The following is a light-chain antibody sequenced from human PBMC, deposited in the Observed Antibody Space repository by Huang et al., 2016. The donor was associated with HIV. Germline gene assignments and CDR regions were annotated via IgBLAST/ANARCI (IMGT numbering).Light chain of an antibody. CDR2: WAS. V-gene: IGKV4-1*01. CDR1: QSGLSTSNKKYY. J-gene: IGKJ1*01. CDR3: QQYYTTPE. Sequence: EIVLTQSPDTLAVSLGERATIHCKSSQSGLSTSNKKYYLAWYQQKPGQPTKALIYWASTRGSGVPDRCSGSGSGTDFTLTISSLQAEDVALYFCQQYYTTPEFGQGTRVEI.